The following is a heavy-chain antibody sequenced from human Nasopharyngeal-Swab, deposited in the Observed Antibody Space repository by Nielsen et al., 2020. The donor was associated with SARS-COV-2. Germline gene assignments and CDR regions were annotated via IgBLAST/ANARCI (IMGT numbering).Heavy chain of an antibody. D-gene: IGHD6-19*01. CDR3: ARDIVKAVAGDAFDI. V-gene: IGHV1-18*01. CDR1: GYTFTSYG. Sequence: ASVKVSCKASGYTFTSYGISWVRQAPGQGLEWMGWISAYNGNTNYAQKLQGRVTMTIDTSTSTAYMELRSLRSDDTAVYYCARDIVKAVAGDAFDIWGQGTMVTVSS. J-gene: IGHJ3*02. CDR2: ISAYNGNT.